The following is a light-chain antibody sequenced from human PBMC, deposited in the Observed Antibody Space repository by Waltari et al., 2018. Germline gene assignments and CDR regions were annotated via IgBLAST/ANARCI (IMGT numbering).Light chain of an antibody. CDR2: VAS. CDR1: QSVSSN. V-gene: IGKV3D-15*01. J-gene: IGKJ3*01. CDR3: QHYHNWPFT. Sequence: EIVMTQSPATLSVSPGERATLSCRASQSVSSNLAWYQQKPGQAPRLLIYVASTRATGIPARFSGSVSGTEFTLTISSLQAEDFAFYDCQHYHNWPFTFGPGTKVDIK.